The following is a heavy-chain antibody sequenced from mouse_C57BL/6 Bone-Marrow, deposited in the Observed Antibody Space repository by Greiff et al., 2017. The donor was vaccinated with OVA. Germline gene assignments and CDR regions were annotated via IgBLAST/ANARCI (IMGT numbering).Heavy chain of an antibody. CDR3: AKAGSSSLAMDY. J-gene: IGHJ4*01. CDR1: GYSFTGYY. CDR2: INPSTGGT. Sequence: EVQLQQSGPELVKPGASVKISCKASGYSFTGYYMNWVKQSPEKSLEWIGEINPSTGGTTYNQKFKAKATLTVDKSSSTAYMQLQSLTSEDSAVYYCAKAGSSSLAMDYWGQGTTVTVAS. V-gene: IGHV1-42*01. D-gene: IGHD1-1*01.